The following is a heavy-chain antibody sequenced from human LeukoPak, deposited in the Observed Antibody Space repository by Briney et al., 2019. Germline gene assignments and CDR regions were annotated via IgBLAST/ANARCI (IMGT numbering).Heavy chain of an antibody. D-gene: IGHD1-20*01. Sequence: SVKLSCKASGGTFSSYAISWVRQAPGQGLEWMGGIIPIFGTANYAQKFQGRVTTTTAESTSTAYMELSSMRSEDTAVYYCARGPNWNDPYYYYYYYYMDVWSKGTTVTVSS. V-gene: IGHV1-69*05. CDR3: ARGPNWNDPYYYYYYYYMDV. CDR1: GGTFSSYA. CDR2: IIPIFGTA. J-gene: IGHJ6*03.